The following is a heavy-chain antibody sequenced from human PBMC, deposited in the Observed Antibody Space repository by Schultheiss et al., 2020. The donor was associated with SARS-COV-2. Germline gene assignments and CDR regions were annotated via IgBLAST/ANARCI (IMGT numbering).Heavy chain of an antibody. CDR2: IGTAGDT. CDR3: AKDLAGRDDY. CDR1: GFTFSSYD. V-gene: IGHV3-13*01. J-gene: IGHJ4*02. D-gene: IGHD6-19*01. Sequence: GESLKISCAASGFTFSSYDMHWVRQATGKGLEWVSAIGTAGDTYYPGSVKGRFTISRENAKNSLYLQMNSLRAGDTAVYYCAKDLAGRDDYWGQGTQVTISS.